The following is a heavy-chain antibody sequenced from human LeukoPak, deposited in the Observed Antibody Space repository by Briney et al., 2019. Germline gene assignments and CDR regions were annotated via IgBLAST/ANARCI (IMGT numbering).Heavy chain of an antibody. D-gene: IGHD3-10*01. CDR1: SDSITGYS. CDR3: VRGPYGSSISNWFDP. J-gene: IGHJ5*02. V-gene: IGHV4-59*01. Sequence: SETLSLTCSVSSDSITGYSWSWIRQTPGKGLEWIGYIYYNGDTHYNPSLNSRLSMSADTPKKQFSLNLWSVTAADTAVYYCVRGPYGSSISNWFDPWGQGLLVTVSS. CDR2: IYYNGDT.